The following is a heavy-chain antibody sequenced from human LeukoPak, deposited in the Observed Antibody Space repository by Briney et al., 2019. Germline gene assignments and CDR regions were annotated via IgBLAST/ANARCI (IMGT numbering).Heavy chain of an antibody. CDR1: RFTFSNYW. D-gene: IGHD5-18*01. J-gene: IGHJ4*02. CDR2: IKQDGSEK. CDR3: ASSCSYGYRVLDY. Sequence: GGSLRLSCAASRFTFSNYWMHWVRQAPGKGLEWVANIKQDGSEKYYVDSVKGRFTISRDNAKNSLYLQMSSLRAEDTAVYYCASSCSYGYRVLDYWGQGTLVTVSS. V-gene: IGHV3-7*03.